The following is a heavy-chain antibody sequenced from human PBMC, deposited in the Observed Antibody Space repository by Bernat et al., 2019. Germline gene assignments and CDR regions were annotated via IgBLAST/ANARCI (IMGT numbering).Heavy chain of an antibody. CDR3: AKESRSSSWYHY. CDR2: ISYDGSNK. D-gene: IGHD6-13*01. V-gene: IGHV3-30*18. J-gene: IGHJ4*02. CDR1: GFTFSSYG. Sequence: VQLVESGGGLIQPGGSLRLSCAASGFTFSSYGMHWVRQAPGKGLEWVAVISYDGSNKYYADSVKGRFTISRDNSKNTLYLQMNSLRAEDTAVYYCAKESRSSSWYHYWGQGTLVTVSS.